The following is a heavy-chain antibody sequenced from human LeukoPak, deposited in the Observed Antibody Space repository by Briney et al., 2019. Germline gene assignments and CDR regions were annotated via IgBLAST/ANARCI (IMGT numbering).Heavy chain of an antibody. Sequence: GGSLRLSCAASGFTFSSYAMHWVRQAPGKGLEWVAVISYDGSNKYYADSVKGRFTISRDNSKNTLYLQMNNLRAEDTAVYYCATIPSHWGSPRRYYGMDVWGQGTTVTVSS. CDR3: ATIPSHWGSPRRYYGMDV. J-gene: IGHJ6*02. V-gene: IGHV3-30-3*01. CDR1: GFTFSSYA. CDR2: ISYDGSNK. D-gene: IGHD7-27*01.